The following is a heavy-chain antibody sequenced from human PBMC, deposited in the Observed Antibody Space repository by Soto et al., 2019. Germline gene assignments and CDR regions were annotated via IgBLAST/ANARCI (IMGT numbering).Heavy chain of an antibody. CDR3: ARGGVLHDAFDI. J-gene: IGHJ3*02. D-gene: IGHD1-26*01. Sequence: TLSLTCTVPRGAISSGWYYWSWIRQHPGKGLEWIGYIYYSGSTYYNPSLKSRVTISVDTSKNQFSLKLSSVTAADTAVYYCARGGVLHDAFDIWGQGTMVTVS. CDR1: RGAISSGWYY. V-gene: IGHV4-31*03. CDR2: IYYSGST.